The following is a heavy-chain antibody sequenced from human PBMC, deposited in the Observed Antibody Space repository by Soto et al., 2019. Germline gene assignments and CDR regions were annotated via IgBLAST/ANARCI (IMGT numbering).Heavy chain of an antibody. D-gene: IGHD3-10*01. CDR1: GFTFDDYA. Sequence: GGSLRLSCAASGFTFDDYAMHWVRQAPGKGLEWVSLISWEGGTTYYAASVKGRFTISRENSKNSLYLQMNSLRAEDTALYYCAKDSADGFGELLPGAGAFDYWGRGTLVTVSS. CDR2: ISWEGGTT. J-gene: IGHJ4*02. CDR3: AKDSADGFGELLPGAGAFDY. V-gene: IGHV3-43D*03.